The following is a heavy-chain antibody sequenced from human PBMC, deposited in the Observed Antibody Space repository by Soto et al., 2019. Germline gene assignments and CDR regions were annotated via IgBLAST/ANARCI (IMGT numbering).Heavy chain of an antibody. V-gene: IGHV1-69*01. D-gene: IGHD3-10*01. Sequence: GPQVKVSCKASGGTFSSYAISWVRQAPGQGLEWMGGIIPIFGTANYAQKFQGRVTITADESTSTAYMELSSLRSEDTAVYYCAREAEAVRGVIVPDYYYGMDVWGQGTTVTVSS. CDR1: GGTFSSYA. CDR3: AREAEAVRGVIVPDYYYGMDV. CDR2: IIPIFGTA. J-gene: IGHJ6*02.